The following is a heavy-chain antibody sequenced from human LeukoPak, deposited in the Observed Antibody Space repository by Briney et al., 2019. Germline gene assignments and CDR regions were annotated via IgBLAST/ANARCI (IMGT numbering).Heavy chain of an antibody. D-gene: IGHD3-22*01. CDR1: GFTFDSYA. CDR2: ISGSGGST. V-gene: IGHV3-23*01. CDR3: AKDLDDSSGYYPDY. Sequence: VGCLRLSCAASGFTFDSYAMSWVRQAPGKGLEWESAISGSGGSTYYADSVKGRFTISRDNSKNTLYLQMNSMRAEDTAVYYCAKDLDDSSGYYPDYWGQGTLVTVSS. J-gene: IGHJ4*02.